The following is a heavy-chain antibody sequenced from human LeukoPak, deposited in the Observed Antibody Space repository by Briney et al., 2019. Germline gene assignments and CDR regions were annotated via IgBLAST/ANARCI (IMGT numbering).Heavy chain of an antibody. D-gene: IGHD2-21*02. CDR1: GYSFTSYW. J-gene: IGHJ6*02. V-gene: IGHV5-51*01. Sequence: GESLKISCKGSGYSFTSYWIVWVRQMPCNGLEWMGILSPGVSDTRYSPSFQGQVTNSADKSISTAYLQWSSLKASDTAMYYCARDHCGGDCYSGPYYYHYGMDVWGQGTTVTVSS. CDR3: ARDHCGGDCYSGPYYYHYGMDV. CDR2: LSPGVSDT.